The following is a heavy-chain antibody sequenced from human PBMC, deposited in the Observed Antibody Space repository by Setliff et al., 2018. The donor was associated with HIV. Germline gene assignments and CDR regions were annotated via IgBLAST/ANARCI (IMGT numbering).Heavy chain of an antibody. D-gene: IGHD3-10*01. CDR1: GYTLTEVS. V-gene: IGHV1-24*01. CDR2: FDPQDGKT. Sequence: ASVKVSCKISGYTLTEVSMHWVRQAPGKGLEWMGYFDPQDGKTIYAQKFQGRVTMTEDTSTYTAYMELSGLRSEDTAVYYCARGLGSMARGRVPYYYYYYYMDVWGKGTTVTVSS. J-gene: IGHJ6*03. CDR3: ARGLGSMARGRVPYYYYYYYMDV.